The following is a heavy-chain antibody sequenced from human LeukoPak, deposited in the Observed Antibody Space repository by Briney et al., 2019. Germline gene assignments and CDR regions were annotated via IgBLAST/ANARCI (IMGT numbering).Heavy chain of an antibody. Sequence: SETLSLTCAVSGYSISSGYYWGWIRQPPGKGLEWIGSIYHSGSTYYNPSLKSRVTISVDTSKNQFSLKLSSVTAADTAMYYCARDGRGAEVDFWGQGTLVTVSS. D-gene: IGHD3-10*01. V-gene: IGHV4-38-2*02. CDR3: ARDGRGAEVDF. CDR1: GYSISSGYY. J-gene: IGHJ4*02. CDR2: IYHSGST.